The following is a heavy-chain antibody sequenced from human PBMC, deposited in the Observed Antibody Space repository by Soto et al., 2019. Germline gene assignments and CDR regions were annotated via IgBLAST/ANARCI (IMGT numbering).Heavy chain of an antibody. Sequence: EVQLVESGGGLVQPGGSLRLSCAASGFTVSSNYMSWVRQAPGKGLEWVSVIYSGGSTYYADSVKGRFTISRDNSKNTRDLQMNSLRAEDTAVYYCARDGDCRSGSCSPKDAFDIWGQGTMVTVSS. J-gene: IGHJ3*02. D-gene: IGHD2-15*01. CDR1: GFTVSSNY. CDR3: ARDGDCRSGSCSPKDAFDI. V-gene: IGHV3-66*01. CDR2: IYSGGST.